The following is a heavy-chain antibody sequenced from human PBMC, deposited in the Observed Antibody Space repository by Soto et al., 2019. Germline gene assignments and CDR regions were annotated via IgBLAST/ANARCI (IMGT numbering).Heavy chain of an antibody. CDR2: IRSKANSYAT. V-gene: IGHV3-73*02. CDR3: IRNRGSGWYGDYYYGMDV. J-gene: IGHJ6*02. D-gene: IGHD6-19*01. Sequence: EVQLVESGGGLVQPGGSLKLSCAASGFTFSGSAMHWVRQASGKGLEWVGRIRSKANSYATAYAASVKGRFTISRDDSKNTAYLQMNSLKTEDTAVYYCIRNRGSGWYGDYYYGMDVWGQGTTVTVSS. CDR1: GFTFSGSA.